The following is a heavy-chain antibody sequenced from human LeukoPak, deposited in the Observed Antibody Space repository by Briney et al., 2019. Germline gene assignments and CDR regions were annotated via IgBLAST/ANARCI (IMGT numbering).Heavy chain of an antibody. J-gene: IGHJ4*02. CDR3: AKDHWASSGYYSAAHDY. CDR2: ISSSSSYI. D-gene: IGHD3-22*01. CDR1: GFTFSSYS. V-gene: IGHV3-21*04. Sequence: GGSLRLSCAASGFTFSSYSMNWVRQAPGKGLEWVSSISSSSSYIYYADSVKGRFTISRDNSKNTLYLQMNSLRAEDTAVYYCAKDHWASSGYYSAAHDYWGQGTLVTVSS.